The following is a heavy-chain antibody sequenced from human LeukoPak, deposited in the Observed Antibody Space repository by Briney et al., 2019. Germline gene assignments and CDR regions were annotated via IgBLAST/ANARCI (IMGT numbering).Heavy chain of an antibody. J-gene: IGHJ4*02. CDR1: GFTFDDYA. CDR2: ISWNSGSI. V-gene: IGHV3-9*01. Sequence: GGSLRLSCAASGFTFDDYAMHWVRQAPGKGLEWVSGISWNSGSIGYADSVKGRFTISRDNAKNSLYLQMNSLRAEDTALYYCAKGRSYDSSGYFDYWGQGTLVTVSS. D-gene: IGHD3-22*01. CDR3: AKGRSYDSSGYFDY.